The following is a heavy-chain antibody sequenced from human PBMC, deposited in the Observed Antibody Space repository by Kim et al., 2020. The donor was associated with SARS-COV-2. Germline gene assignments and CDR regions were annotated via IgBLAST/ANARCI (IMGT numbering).Heavy chain of an antibody. D-gene: IGHD3-3*01. Sequence: GGSLRLSCAASGFTFSSYAMHWVRQAPGKGLEWVAVISYDGSNKYYADSVKGRFTISRDNSKNTLYLQMNSLRAEDTAVYYCAREGGLRFLEWHQYYYY. CDR1: GFTFSSYA. CDR3: AREGGLRFLEWHQYYYY. V-gene: IGHV3-30-3*01. CDR2: ISYDGSNK. J-gene: IGHJ6*03.